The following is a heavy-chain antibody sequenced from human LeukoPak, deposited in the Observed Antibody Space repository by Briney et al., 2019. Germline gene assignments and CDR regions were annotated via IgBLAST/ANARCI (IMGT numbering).Heavy chain of an antibody. CDR1: GFSFSNYA. CDR3: ARGSYNAFDI. D-gene: IGHD1-26*01. Sequence: GGSLRLSCTASGFSFSNYAMNWVRQAPGKGLEWLSYISTSSTTIHYADSVKGRFTSSREDARNSLYLQMNSLRAEDTAVYYCARGSYNAFDIWGQGTMVTVSS. J-gene: IGHJ3*02. CDR2: ISTSSTTI. V-gene: IGHV3-48*01.